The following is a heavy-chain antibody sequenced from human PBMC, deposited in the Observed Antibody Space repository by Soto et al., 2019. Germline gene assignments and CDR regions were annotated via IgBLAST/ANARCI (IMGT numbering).Heavy chain of an antibody. CDR2: ISGSGDST. CDR3: AKQAPYSNSWSEIDH. CDR1: GFTFSSYG. D-gene: IGHD6-13*01. V-gene: IGHV3-23*01. J-gene: IGHJ5*02. Sequence: EVQLLESGGGLVQPGGSLRLSCAASGFTFSSYGINWVRQAPGKGLEWVSGISGSGDSTHYADSVKGRFTISRDNYKNKLYLQMNSRGDVDTAVYYCAKQAPYSNSWSEIDHWGQGALVTVSS.